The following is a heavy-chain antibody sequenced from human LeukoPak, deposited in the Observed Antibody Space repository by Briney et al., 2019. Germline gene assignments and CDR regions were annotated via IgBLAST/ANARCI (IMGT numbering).Heavy chain of an antibody. D-gene: IGHD6-13*01. J-gene: IGHJ6*03. CDR2: IIPIFGTT. V-gene: IGHV1-69*01. CDR1: GGTFSSYA. Sequence: SVKVSCKASGGTFSSYAISWVRQAPGQGLEWMGGIIPIFGTTNYAQKFQGRVTITADESTSTAYMELSSLRSEDTAVYYCAMSSQGGYYYMDVWGKGTTVTVSS. CDR3: AMSSQGGYYYMDV.